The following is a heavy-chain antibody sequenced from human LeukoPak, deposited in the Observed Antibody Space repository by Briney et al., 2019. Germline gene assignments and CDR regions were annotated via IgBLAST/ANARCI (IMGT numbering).Heavy chain of an antibody. Sequence: GRSLRLSCAASGFTFSSYWMSWVRQAPGKGLEWVANIKQDGSEKYYVDSVKGRFTISRDNAKNSLYLQMNSLRAEDTAVYYCARLGYCSSTCCYNFDYWGQGTLVTVSS. J-gene: IGHJ4*02. CDR3: ARLGYCSSTCCYNFDY. V-gene: IGHV3-7*01. D-gene: IGHD2-2*01. CDR2: IKQDGSEK. CDR1: GFTFSSYW.